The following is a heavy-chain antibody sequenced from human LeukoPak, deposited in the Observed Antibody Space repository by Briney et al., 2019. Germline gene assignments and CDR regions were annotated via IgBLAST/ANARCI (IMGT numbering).Heavy chain of an antibody. CDR2: INPNSGGT. V-gene: IGHV1-2*02. D-gene: IGHD2-2*02. J-gene: IGHJ6*02. Sequence: ASVTVSFKASGYTFTGYYMHWVRQAPGQGLEWMGWINPNSGGTNYAQKFQGRVTMTRDTSISTAYMELSRLRSDDTAVYYCARDKVVPAAIPPYGMDVWGQGTTVTVSS. CDR1: GYTFTGYY. CDR3: ARDKVVPAAIPPYGMDV.